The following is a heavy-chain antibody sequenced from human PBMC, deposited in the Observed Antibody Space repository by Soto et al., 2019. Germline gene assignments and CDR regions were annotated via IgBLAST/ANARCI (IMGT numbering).Heavy chain of an antibody. V-gene: IGHV3-48*03. CDR1: GFTFSIFD. CDR3: ARGGGV. J-gene: IGHJ4*02. CDR2: ISQGGITT. Sequence: AGSLTLTCVGSGFTFSIFDMNWVCKPQGGGREWISLISQGGITTTYADSVRSRFTVSRDNAQNSLFLQMDRLTVEDTCVYYGARGGGVWGQGALVTVSS. D-gene: IGHD2-15*01.